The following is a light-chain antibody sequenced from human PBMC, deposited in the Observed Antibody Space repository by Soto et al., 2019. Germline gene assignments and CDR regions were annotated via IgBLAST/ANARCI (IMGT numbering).Light chain of an antibody. CDR1: QSVSTS. Sequence: IVLTQSPVTLAVSPGESAVLSCRASQSVSTSLAWYQHKPGQAPRLFIYDASKRAPGIPARFTGSGSGAHFTLTLSSLEPEDIPVYYCQVRDVWPSFGQGTKVEIK. V-gene: IGKV3-11*01. CDR2: DAS. CDR3: QVRDVWPS. J-gene: IGKJ1*01.